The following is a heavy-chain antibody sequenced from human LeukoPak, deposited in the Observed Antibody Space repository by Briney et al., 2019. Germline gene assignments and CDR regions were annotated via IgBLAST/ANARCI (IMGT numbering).Heavy chain of an antibody. Sequence: GGSLRLSCVASGFSFTSSWMTWVRQAPGKGLEWVANIAGDESQKRYMDSVKGRFTISGDNAKNSLYLQLNSLRAEDTAIYYCVRDLSPVSDRNVWYDALDIWGQGTMVTVSP. CDR2: IAGDESQK. D-gene: IGHD1-1*01. V-gene: IGHV3-7*01. J-gene: IGHJ3*02. CDR3: VRDLSPVSDRNVWYDALDI. CDR1: GFSFTSSW.